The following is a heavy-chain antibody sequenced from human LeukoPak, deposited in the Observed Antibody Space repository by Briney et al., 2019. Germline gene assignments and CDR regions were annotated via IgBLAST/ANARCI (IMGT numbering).Heavy chain of an antibody. CDR1: GFTFSNAW. D-gene: IGHD3-10*01. J-gene: IGHJ3*02. CDR3: TTTYYYGSGNEARDAFDI. CDR2: IKSKTDGGTT. Sequence: PGGSLRLSCAASGFTFSNAWMSWVRQAPGKGLEWVGRIKSKTDGGTTDYAAPVKGRFTISRDDSKNTLYLQMNSLKTEDTAVYYCTTTYYYGSGNEARDAFDIWGQGTMVTVSS. V-gene: IGHV3-15*01.